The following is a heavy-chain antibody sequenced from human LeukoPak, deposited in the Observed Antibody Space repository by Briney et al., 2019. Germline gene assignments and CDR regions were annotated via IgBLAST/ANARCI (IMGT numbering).Heavy chain of an antibody. D-gene: IGHD2-15*01. J-gene: IGHJ6*02. V-gene: IGHV3-49*04. Sequence: PGGSLRLSCTASGFTFGDYAMSWVRQAPGKGLEWVGFIRSKAYGGTTEYAASVKGRFTISRDDSKSIAYLQMNSLKTEDTAVYYCTALSAASYYYYGMDVWGQGTTVTVSS. CDR2: IRSKAYGGTT. CDR1: GFTFGDYA. CDR3: TALSAASYYYYGMDV.